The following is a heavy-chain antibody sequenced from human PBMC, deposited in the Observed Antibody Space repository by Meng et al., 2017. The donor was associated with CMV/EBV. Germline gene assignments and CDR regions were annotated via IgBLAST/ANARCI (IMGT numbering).Heavy chain of an antibody. CDR2: IYYSGST. CDR3: ARAPGYSSSWRTYYYYYGMDV. J-gene: IGHJ6*02. Sequence: SETLSLTCTVSGGSISSYYWSWIRQPPGKGLEWIGYIYYSGSTNYNPSLKSRVTISVDTSKNQFSLKLSSVTAADTAVYYCARAPGYSSSWRTYYYYYGMDVWGQGTTVTVSS. V-gene: IGHV4-59*01. CDR1: GGSISSYY. D-gene: IGHD6-13*01.